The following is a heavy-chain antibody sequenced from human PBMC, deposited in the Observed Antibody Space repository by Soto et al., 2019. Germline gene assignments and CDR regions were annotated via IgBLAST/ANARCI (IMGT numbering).Heavy chain of an antibody. CDR3: ARGAHSSSWFFLDY. V-gene: IGHV3-21*01. Sequence: GGSLRLSCAASGFTFSSYSMNWVRQAPGKGLDWVSSISSSSSSIYYADSVKGRFTISRDNARNSLYLQMNSLRAEDTAVYYCARGAHSSSWFFLDYWGQGALVTVSS. J-gene: IGHJ4*02. CDR1: GFTFSSYS. D-gene: IGHD6-13*01. CDR2: ISSSSSSI.